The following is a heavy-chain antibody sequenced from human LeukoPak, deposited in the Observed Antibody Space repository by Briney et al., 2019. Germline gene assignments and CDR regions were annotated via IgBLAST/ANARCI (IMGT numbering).Heavy chain of an antibody. Sequence: SETLSLTCAVYGGSFSGYYWSWIRQPPGKGLEWIGEINHSGSTNYNPSLKSRVTISVDTSKNQFSLKLSSVTAADTAVYYCARVKAAGTRKRLYFDYWGQGTLVTVSS. CDR2: INHSGST. CDR3: ARVKAAGTRKRLYFDY. CDR1: GGSFSGYY. D-gene: IGHD6-13*01. V-gene: IGHV4-34*01. J-gene: IGHJ4*02.